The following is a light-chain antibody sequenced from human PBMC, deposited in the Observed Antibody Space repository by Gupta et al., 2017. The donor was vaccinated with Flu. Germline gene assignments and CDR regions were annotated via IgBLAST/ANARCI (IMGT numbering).Light chain of an antibody. Sequence: QSVLTQPPSASGTPGQRVTISCSGSISNIGTKTVNWYQQLPGTAPKLLIHTNNQRPSGVPDRFSGSKSGTSASLAISGLQSEDEADYYCAAWDDSLNGLYVFGTGTKVTVL. J-gene: IGLJ1*01. CDR3: AAWDDSLNGLYV. V-gene: IGLV1-44*01. CDR1: ISNIGTKT. CDR2: TNN.